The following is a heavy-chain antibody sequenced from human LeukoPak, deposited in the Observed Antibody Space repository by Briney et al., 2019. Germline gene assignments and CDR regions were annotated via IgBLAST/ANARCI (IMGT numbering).Heavy chain of an antibody. J-gene: IGHJ5*02. D-gene: IGHD6-13*01. CDR1: GFTFNTFW. CDR3: ARDAAGYDP. CDR2: IKEDGTKK. V-gene: IGHV3-7*01. Sequence: GGSLRLSCAASGFTFNTFWMSWVRQTPGKGLEWVANIKEDGTKKYYVDSVKGRFTISRDNAEDSLYLQMNSLRAEDTAVYYCARDAAGYDPWGQGTLVTVSS.